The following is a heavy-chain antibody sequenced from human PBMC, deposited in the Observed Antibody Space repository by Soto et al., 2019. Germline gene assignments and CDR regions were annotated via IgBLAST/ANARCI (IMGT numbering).Heavy chain of an antibody. CDR2: IIPIFGTA. CDR3: ATSYYDILTGPLAY. J-gene: IGHJ4*02. CDR1: GCTFSSYA. D-gene: IGHD3-9*01. V-gene: IGHV1-69*13. Sequence: GASVKVSCKASGCTFSSYAISWVRQAPGQGLEWMGGIIPIFGTANYAQKFQGRVTITADESTSTAYMELSSLRSEDTAVYYCATSYYDILTGPLAYWGQGTLVTVSS.